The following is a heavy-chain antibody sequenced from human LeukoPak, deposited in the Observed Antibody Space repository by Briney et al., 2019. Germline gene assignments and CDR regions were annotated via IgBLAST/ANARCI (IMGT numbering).Heavy chain of an antibody. V-gene: IGHV3-74*03. CDR1: GFSFSTYW. CDR3: APHWSYGSGIQTDY. CDR2: ISVDGSDT. J-gene: IGHJ4*02. Sequence: GGSLRLSCAASGFSFSTYWMHWVRQAPGKGLIWVSRISVDGSDTKYADSVRGRFTISRDSARNTLFLQVNSLRAEDTAVYYCAPHWSYGSGIQTDYWGQGSLVTVSS. D-gene: IGHD3-10*01.